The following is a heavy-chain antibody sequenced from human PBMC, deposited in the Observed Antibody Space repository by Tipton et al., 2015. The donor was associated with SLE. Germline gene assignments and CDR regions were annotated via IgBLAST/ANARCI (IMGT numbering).Heavy chain of an antibody. J-gene: IGHJ5*02. Sequence: SLRLSCAASGFTFSSYGMHWVRQAPGKGLEWVAVISYDGSNKYYADSVKGRFTISRDNSKNTLYLQMNSLRAEDTAVYYCARDGFAVAARPGWFDPWGQGTLVTVSS. V-gene: IGHV3-30*19. CDR1: GFTFSSYG. CDR2: ISYDGSNK. D-gene: IGHD6-6*01. CDR3: ARDGFAVAARPGWFDP.